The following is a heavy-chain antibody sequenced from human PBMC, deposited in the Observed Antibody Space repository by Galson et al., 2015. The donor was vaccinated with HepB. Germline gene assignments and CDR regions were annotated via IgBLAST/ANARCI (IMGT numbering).Heavy chain of an antibody. V-gene: IGHV1-69*06. D-gene: IGHD3-22*01. CDR1: GGSFSRHA. J-gene: IGHJ4*02. Sequence: SVKVSCKVSGGSFSRHAISWVRQAPGQGLEWMGGIIPNFGTTDYAQKFEGRVTITADKSTSTAYMELSSLTSEDTAVYYCAREGEVLSFCSYSSGVYHSLYFWGQGTLVAVSS. CDR2: IIPNFGTT. CDR3: AREGEVLSFCSYSSGVYHSLYF.